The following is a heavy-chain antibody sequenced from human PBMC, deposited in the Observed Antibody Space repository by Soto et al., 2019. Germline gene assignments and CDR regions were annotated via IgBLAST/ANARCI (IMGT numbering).Heavy chain of an antibody. Sequence: QVQLQESGPGLVKPSGTLSLTCAVSGDSISSDKWWSWVRQPPGKGLEWIGEIHHSGRTNYNPSLKSRVTILVEKSKNQVSLELSCMAAAYTAGYCCARGGDWGFDYWGQGTMVTVSS. D-gene: IGHD2-21*02. V-gene: IGHV4-4*01. CDR2: IHHSGRT. CDR1: GDSISSDKW. J-gene: IGHJ4*02. CDR3: ARGGDWGFDY.